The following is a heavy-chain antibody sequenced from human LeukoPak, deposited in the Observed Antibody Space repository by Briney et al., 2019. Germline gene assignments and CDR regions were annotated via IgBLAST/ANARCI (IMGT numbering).Heavy chain of an antibody. V-gene: IGHV3-48*01. D-gene: IGHD3-16*01. J-gene: IGHJ4*02. CDR1: GFTFSSYS. CDR3: ARDGGWQDDY. CDR2: MDSSGSSV. Sequence: GGSLRLSCAASGFTFSSYSMKWIRQAPGKGLEWVSYMDSSGSSVHYADSVKGRFTISRDNAKNSLYLQMNSLRAEDTAVYYCARDGGWQDDYWGQGTLVTVSS.